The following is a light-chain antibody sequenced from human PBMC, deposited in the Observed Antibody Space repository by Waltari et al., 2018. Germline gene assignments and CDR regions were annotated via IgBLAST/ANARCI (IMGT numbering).Light chain of an antibody. Sequence: DIVMTQSPDSLAVSLGERATINCKSRQSVLYTSNNKNYLAWYQQKPGQPPKLLISWASTRESGVPDRFSGSGSGTDFTLTISSLQAEDVAVYHCQQYYNTPPTFGQGTKVEIK. CDR3: QQYYNTPPT. CDR2: WAS. CDR1: QSVLYTSNNKNY. V-gene: IGKV4-1*01. J-gene: IGKJ1*01.